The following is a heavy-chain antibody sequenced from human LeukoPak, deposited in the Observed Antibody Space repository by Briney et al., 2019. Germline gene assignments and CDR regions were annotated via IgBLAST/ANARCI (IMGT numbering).Heavy chain of an antibody. CDR3: ARAVRVLRYLDLHEKDY. D-gene: IGHD3-9*01. Sequence: ASVKVSCKASGYTFTGYYMHWVRQAPGQGLEWMGWINPNSGGTNYAQKFQGRVTMTRDTSISTAYMELSRLRSDDTAVYYCARAVRVLRYLDLHEKDYWGQGTLVTVSS. J-gene: IGHJ4*02. V-gene: IGHV1-2*02. CDR2: INPNSGGT. CDR1: GYTFTGYY.